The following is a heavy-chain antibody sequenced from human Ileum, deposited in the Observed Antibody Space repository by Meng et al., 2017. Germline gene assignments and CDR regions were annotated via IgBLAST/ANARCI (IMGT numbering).Heavy chain of an antibody. CDR1: GGSVSSGSYY. D-gene: IGHD6-6*01. Sequence: QLHESGPSLVRPSETLSLACTVSGGSVSSGSYYWSWIRQPPGKGLEWIGHIYYSGSTNYNPSLKSRVTISVDMSKNQFSLKLNSVTAADTAIYFCARSSTSPASYFFDYWGQGTLVTVSS. V-gene: IGHV4-61*01. J-gene: IGHJ4*02. CDR3: ARSSTSPASYFFDY. CDR2: IYYSGST.